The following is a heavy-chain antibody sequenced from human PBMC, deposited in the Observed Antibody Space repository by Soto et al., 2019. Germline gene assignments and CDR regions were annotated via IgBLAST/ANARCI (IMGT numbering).Heavy chain of an antibody. D-gene: IGHD3-22*01. CDR2: IIPMFGTA. CDR3: ARVGPAHYYDSSGYYSPLDY. J-gene: IGHJ4*02. Sequence: QVQLVQSGAEVKKPGSSVKVSCKASGDTFSSYAINWVRQAPGQGLEWMGGIIPMFGTANYAQKFKGRVTITAGESTSTVYMELSSLRSEDKAVYYCARVGPAHYYDSSGYYSPLDYWGQGTLVTVSS. V-gene: IGHV1-69*01. CDR1: GDTFSSYA.